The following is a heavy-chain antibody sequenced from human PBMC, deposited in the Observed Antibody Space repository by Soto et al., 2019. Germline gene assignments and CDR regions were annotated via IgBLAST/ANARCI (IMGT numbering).Heavy chain of an antibody. CDR1: GFTFTNAW. J-gene: IGHJ3*02. CDR2: IKSKSDGGAA. CDR3: TSEMRHSSGWYGAFDI. V-gene: IGHV3-15*01. D-gene: IGHD6-19*01. Sequence: GGSLRLSCTTPGFTFTNAWMDWVRQAPGKGLEWVGRIKSKSDGGAADYPAPVKDRFIISRDDSKNTLYLQIYSLKTEDTAVYYCTSEMRHSSGWYGAFDIWGQGTMVTVSS.